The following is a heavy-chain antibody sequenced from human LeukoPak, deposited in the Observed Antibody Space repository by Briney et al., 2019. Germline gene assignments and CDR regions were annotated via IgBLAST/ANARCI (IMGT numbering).Heavy chain of an antibody. CDR1: GGSINSYY. D-gene: IGHD6-6*01. CDR3: AREIEGSGSSSSSPYYHYYYMDV. V-gene: IGHV4-59*01. CDR2: IYYSGST. Sequence: KPSETLSLTCTVSGGSINSYYWGWIRQPPGKGLEWIGYIYYSGSTNYNPSLTSRVTISVDTSKNQFSLKLTSVTTTDTAVYYCAREIEGSGSSSSSPYYHYYYMDVWGKGTTVTVSS. J-gene: IGHJ6*03.